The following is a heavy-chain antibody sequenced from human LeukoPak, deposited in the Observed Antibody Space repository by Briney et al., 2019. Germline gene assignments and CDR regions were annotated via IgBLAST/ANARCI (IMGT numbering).Heavy chain of an antibody. Sequence: GGSLRLSCAASGFTFSTYWMHWVRQAPGKGLVWVSRINSDGSSTSYADSVKGRFTISRDNGKKSLYLQMNSLRAEDTAVYYCARGSSNIAARNNWFDPWGQGTLVTVSS. CDR1: GFTFSTYW. CDR2: INSDGSST. V-gene: IGHV3-74*01. CDR3: ARGSSNIAARNNWFDP. J-gene: IGHJ5*02. D-gene: IGHD6-6*01.